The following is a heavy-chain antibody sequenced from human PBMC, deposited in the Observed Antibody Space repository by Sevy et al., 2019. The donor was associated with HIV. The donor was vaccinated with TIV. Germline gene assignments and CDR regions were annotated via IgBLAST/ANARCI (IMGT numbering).Heavy chain of an antibody. Sequence: GGSLRLSCAASGFTFSSYAMSWVRQAPGKGLEWVSAISGSGGSTYYADSVKGRFTISRDNSKNTLYLQMNSLRAEDTGVYDRAKESPGYNYDSSGSLDYWGQGTLVTVSS. CDR2: ISGSGGST. CDR3: AKESPGYNYDSSGSLDY. V-gene: IGHV3-23*01. J-gene: IGHJ4*02. CDR1: GFTFSSYA. D-gene: IGHD3-22*01.